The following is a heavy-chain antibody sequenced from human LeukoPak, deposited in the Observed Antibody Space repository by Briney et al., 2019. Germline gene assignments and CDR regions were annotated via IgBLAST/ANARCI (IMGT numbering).Heavy chain of an antibody. CDR3: TSGYSFPAPLDY. J-gene: IGHJ4*02. CDR1: GFTFSNAW. Sequence: GGSLRLSCAASGFTFSNAWRSWVRQAPGKGREWVGRIKSKTDGGTTDYAAPVKGRFTISRDDSKNTLYLQMNSLKTEDTAVYYCTSGYSFPAPLDYWGQGTLVTVSS. D-gene: IGHD5-18*01. V-gene: IGHV3-15*01. CDR2: IKSKTDGGTT.